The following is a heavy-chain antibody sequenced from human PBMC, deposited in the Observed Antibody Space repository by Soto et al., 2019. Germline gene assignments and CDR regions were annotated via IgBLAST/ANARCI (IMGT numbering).Heavy chain of an antibody. Sequence: VQLVESGGGLVKPGGSLRLSCEASGFRFMGYYMGWIRQGPGKRLEWISYISVTSDDTKYADSVKGRFTISRDNAANFVFLHMNSLRDYDTAVYFCARPLPATSTLSYWGQGTPVNAPS. CDR2: ISVTSDDT. V-gene: IGHV3-11*06. CDR3: ARPLPATSTLSY. J-gene: IGHJ4*02. CDR1: GFRFMGYY.